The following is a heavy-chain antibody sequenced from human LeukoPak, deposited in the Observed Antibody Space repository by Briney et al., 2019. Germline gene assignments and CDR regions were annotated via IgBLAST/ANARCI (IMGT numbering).Heavy chain of an antibody. D-gene: IGHD3-10*01. V-gene: IGHV1-2*02. CDR1: RYAFTDDY. CDR2: INPNSGGT. J-gene: IGHJ4*02. Sequence: PSVTVSCKASRYAFTDDYMQWVRQAPGQGLEWMGWINPNSGGTIYAQKFQGRVTMTRDTSISTAYMERSRLRSDDTAVYYCASVYGSGSYSYYWGQGTLVTVSS. CDR3: ASVYGSGSYSYY.